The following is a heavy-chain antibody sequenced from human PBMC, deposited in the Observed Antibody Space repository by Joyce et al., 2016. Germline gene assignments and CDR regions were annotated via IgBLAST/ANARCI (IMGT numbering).Heavy chain of an antibody. D-gene: IGHD3-22*01. CDR3: VRDDSTGYYYFDH. CDR1: GFAFSRYF. J-gene: IGHJ4*02. CDR2: MKEDGRRE. Sequence: EVQLVESGGGLVQPGGSLRLSCEASGFAFSRYFMGWVRQARGKGPEWVANMKEDGRREYYLGSVRGRFRISRDNARSSLVLQINNLRSEDAAVYYCVRDDSTGYYYFDHWGRGTLVTVSS. V-gene: IGHV3-7*03.